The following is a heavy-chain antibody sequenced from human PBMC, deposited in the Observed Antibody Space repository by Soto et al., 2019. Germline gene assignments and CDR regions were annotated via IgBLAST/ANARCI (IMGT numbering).Heavy chain of an antibody. D-gene: IGHD5-12*01. V-gene: IGHV4-39*01. Sequence: LSLTCTVTGDSISSRSYYWGWIRQPPGKGLEWIGSIYYSGSTYNNPSLRSRVSMSIDTSKDQFSLKLKSVTAADTALYFCARQRSSVVAKAYFDVWGPGSLVTVSS. CDR1: GDSISSRSYY. CDR2: IYYSGST. J-gene: IGHJ4*02. CDR3: ARQRSSVVAKAYFDV.